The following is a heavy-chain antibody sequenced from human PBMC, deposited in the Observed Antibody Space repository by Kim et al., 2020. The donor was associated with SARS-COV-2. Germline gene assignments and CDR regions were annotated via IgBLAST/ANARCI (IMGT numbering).Heavy chain of an antibody. CDR3: ARDPLVHIFSTPQWLGSTDY. D-gene: IGHD6-19*01. CDR2: ISAYNGNT. Sequence: ASVKVSCKASGYTFTSYGISWVRQAPGQGLEWMGWISAYNGNTNYAQKLQGRVTMTTDTSTSTAYMELRSLRSDDTAVYYCARDPLVHIFSTPQWLGSTDYWGQGTLVTVSS. J-gene: IGHJ4*02. CDR1: GYTFTSYG. V-gene: IGHV1-18*01.